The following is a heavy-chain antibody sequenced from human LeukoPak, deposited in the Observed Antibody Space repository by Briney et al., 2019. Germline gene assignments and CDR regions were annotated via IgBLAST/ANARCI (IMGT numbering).Heavy chain of an antibody. D-gene: IGHD3-22*01. J-gene: IGHJ3*02. CDR1: GFTFTSSA. V-gene: IGHV1-58*02. Sequence: GASVKVSCKASGFTFTSSAMQWVRQARGQRLEWIGWIVVGSGNTNYAQKFQERVTITRDMSTSTAYMELSSLGSEDTAVYYCAAVAVVITDAFDIWGQGTMVTVSS. CDR3: AAVAVVITDAFDI. CDR2: IVVGSGNT.